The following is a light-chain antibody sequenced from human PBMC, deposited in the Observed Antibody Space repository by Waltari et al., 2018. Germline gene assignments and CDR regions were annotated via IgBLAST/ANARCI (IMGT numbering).Light chain of an antibody. CDR1: QNSRTH. CDR3: QQSFSSPWT. V-gene: IGKV1-39*01. Sequence: DIQMTQSPSSLPASVGDTVTVTCRASQNSRTHLNWYQQNPATAPKLLIYAASTLHRGVPSRFSGSGSGTDFTLTVTNLQPDDFAIYFCQQSFSSPWTFGQGTRV. J-gene: IGKJ1*01. CDR2: AAS.